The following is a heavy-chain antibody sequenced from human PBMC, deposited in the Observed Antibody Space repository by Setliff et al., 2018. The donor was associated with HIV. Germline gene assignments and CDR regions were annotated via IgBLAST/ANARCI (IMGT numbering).Heavy chain of an antibody. V-gene: IGHV4-39*01. CDR2: IYYSGST. Sequence: SETLSLTCTVSGGSISSSSYYWGWIRQPPGKGLEWIGSIYYSGSTYYNPSLKSRVTISVDTSKKQFSLKLSSVTAADTAVYYGARREAYYDLWSGYYIYWGQGTLVTVS. D-gene: IGHD3-3*01. CDR3: ARREAYYDLWSGYYIY. J-gene: IGHJ4*02. CDR1: GGSISSSSYY.